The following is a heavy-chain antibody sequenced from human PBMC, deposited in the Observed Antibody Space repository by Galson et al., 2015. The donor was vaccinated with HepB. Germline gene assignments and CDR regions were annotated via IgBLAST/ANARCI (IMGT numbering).Heavy chain of an antibody. CDR3: ARAGDGYYGSWFDY. CDR2: IKQDGSEK. J-gene: IGHJ4*02. Sequence: SLRLSCAASGFTFSSYWMSWVRQAPGKGLEWVANIKQDGSEKYYVDSVKGRFTISRDNAKNSLYLQMNSLRAEDTAVYYCARAGDGYYGSWFDYWGQGTLVTVSS. V-gene: IGHV3-7*03. CDR1: GFTFSSYW. D-gene: IGHD3-10*01.